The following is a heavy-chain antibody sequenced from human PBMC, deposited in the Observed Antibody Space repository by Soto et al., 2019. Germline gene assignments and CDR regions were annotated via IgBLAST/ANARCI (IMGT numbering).Heavy chain of an antibody. CDR3: AKDTRYGDYVRWFDS. V-gene: IGHV3-23*01. J-gene: IGHJ5*01. D-gene: IGHD4-17*01. CDR1: GFTFSSYA. CDR2: ITGSGGRT. Sequence: GGSLRLSCAASGFTFSSYAMTWVRQAPGRGLEGVSGITGSGGRTYYADAVKGRFTISRDNSKSTLYLQMNSLRAEDTAVYYCAKDTRYGDYVRWFDSWGQGXLVTVSS.